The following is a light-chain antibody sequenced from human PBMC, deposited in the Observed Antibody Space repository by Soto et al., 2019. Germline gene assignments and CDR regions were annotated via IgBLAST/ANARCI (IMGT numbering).Light chain of an antibody. CDR3: AAWDDSLNGVV. Sequence: QSVLTRPPSASGTPGQRVTISCSGSSSNIGSNTVNWYQQFPGTAPKLLISSNNQRPSGVPDRFSGSKSGTSASLAISGLQSEDEADYYCAAWDDSLNGVVFGGGTKVTVL. V-gene: IGLV1-44*01. CDR1: SSNIGSNT. CDR2: SNN. J-gene: IGLJ2*01.